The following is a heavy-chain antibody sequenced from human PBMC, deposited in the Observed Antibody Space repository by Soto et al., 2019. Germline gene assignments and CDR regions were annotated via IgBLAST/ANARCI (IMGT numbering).Heavy chain of an antibody. D-gene: IGHD2-2*01. CDR2: ISAYNGNT. Sequence: ASVKVSCKASGYTFTSYGFSWVRQAPGQGLAGVGWISAYNGNTNYAQKLQGRVTMTTDTSTSTAYMELRRLRSDDTAVYSCARDGGDDIVVVPAASWFDPWGQGTLVTVSS. CDR1: GYTFTSYG. J-gene: IGHJ5*02. V-gene: IGHV1-18*04. CDR3: ARDGGDDIVVVPAASWFDP.